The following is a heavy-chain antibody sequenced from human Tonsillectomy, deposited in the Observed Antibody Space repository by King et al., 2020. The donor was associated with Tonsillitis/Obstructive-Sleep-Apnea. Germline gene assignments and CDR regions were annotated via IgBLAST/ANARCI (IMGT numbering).Heavy chain of an antibody. CDR3: ARVVEDIVVVPDYYYYYMDV. CDR1: GFTFSDYY. Sequence: VQLVESGGGLVKPGGSLRLSCAASGFTFSDYYMSWIRQAPGKGLEWVSYISGSGIYTNYADSVKCRFTITRDNAKSSLYLQMNSLRAEDTAVYCCARVVEDIVVVPDYYYYYMDVWGKGTTVTVSS. J-gene: IGHJ6*03. D-gene: IGHD2-2*01. CDR2: ISGSGIYT. V-gene: IGHV3-11*05.